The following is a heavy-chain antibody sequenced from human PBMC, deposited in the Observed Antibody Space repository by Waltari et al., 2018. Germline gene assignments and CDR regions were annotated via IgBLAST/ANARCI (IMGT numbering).Heavy chain of an antibody. CDR2: IYHSGST. CDR1: GYSISSGYY. CDR3: ARAIVGAYGAFDI. Sequence: QVQLQESGPGLVKPSETLSLTCAVSGYSISSGYYWVWIRQPPGKGLEWIGSIYHSGSTYYNPSLKSRVTISVDTSKNQFSLKLSSVTAADTAVYYCARAIVGAYGAFDIWGQGTMVTVSS. V-gene: IGHV4-38-2*01. D-gene: IGHD1-26*01. J-gene: IGHJ3*02.